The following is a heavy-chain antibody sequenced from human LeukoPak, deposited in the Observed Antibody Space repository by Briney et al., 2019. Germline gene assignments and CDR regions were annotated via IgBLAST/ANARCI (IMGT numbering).Heavy chain of an antibody. CDR2: IYYTGST. Sequence: SETLSLTCTVSGGSISSSSYYWGWIRQPPGKGLEWIGTIYYTGSTYYNPSLKSRVTISVDTSKNQFSLKLSSVTAADTAVYYCARLQTTWGLRGGGAFDIWGQGTMVTVSS. CDR3: ARLQTTWGLRGGGAFDI. J-gene: IGHJ3*02. V-gene: IGHV4-39*01. D-gene: IGHD1-26*01. CDR1: GGSISSSSYY.